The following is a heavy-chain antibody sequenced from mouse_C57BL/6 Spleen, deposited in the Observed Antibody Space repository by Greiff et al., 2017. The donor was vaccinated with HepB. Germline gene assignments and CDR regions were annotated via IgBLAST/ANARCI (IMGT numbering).Heavy chain of an antibody. CDR1: GFSLTSYG. D-gene: IGHD1-1*01. J-gene: IGHJ2*01. CDR3: ARGDGSFPYDCDY. V-gene: IGHV2-2*01. CDR2: IWSGGST. Sequence: VQLQQSGPGLVQPSQSLSITCTVSGFSLTSYGVHWVRQSPGKGLEWLGVIWSGGSTDYTAAFISRLSISKGNSKSQVVFKMNSLQPYATAIYYGARGDGSFPYDCDYWGQVTTLTVSS.